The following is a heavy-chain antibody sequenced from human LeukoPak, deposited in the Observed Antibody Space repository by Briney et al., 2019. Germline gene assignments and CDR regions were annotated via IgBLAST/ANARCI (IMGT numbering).Heavy chain of an antibody. CDR3: ARGGRRNYDFWSGYSIYYMDV. V-gene: IGHV4-61*02. D-gene: IGHD3-3*01. CDR1: GGSISSGSYY. Sequence: SQTLSLTCTVSGGSISSGSYYWSWIRQPAGKGLEWIVRIYTSGSTNYNPSLKSRVTISVDTSKNQFSLKLSSVTAADTAVYYCARGGRRNYDFWSGYSIYYMDVWGKGTTVTVSS. J-gene: IGHJ6*03. CDR2: IYTSGST.